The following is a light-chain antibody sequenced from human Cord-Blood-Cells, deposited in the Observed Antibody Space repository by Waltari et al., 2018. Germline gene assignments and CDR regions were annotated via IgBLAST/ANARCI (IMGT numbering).Light chain of an antibody. V-gene: IGKV1-33*01. Sequence: DIQMTQSPFSLSASVGDRVTITCQASQDISNYLNWYQQKPEKAPKLLIYDASNLETEVPSRFSGSGSGTDFTFAISSLQPEDIATYYCQQYDNLPAFTFGPGTKVDIK. CDR3: QQYDNLPAFT. CDR2: DAS. J-gene: IGKJ3*01. CDR1: QDISNY.